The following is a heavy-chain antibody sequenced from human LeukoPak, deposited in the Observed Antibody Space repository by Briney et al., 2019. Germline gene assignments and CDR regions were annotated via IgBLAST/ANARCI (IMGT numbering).Heavy chain of an antibody. CDR1: GGSISSGGYY. V-gene: IGHV4-31*11. J-gene: IGHJ6*02. CDR3: ARDRWYGMDV. CDR2: IYYSGST. D-gene: IGHD5-24*01. Sequence: SQTLSLTCAVSGGSISSGGYYWSWIRQHPGKGLEWIGYIYYSGSTYYNPSLKSRVTISVDTSKNQFSLELSSVTAADTAVYYCARDRWYGMDVWGQGTTVTVSS.